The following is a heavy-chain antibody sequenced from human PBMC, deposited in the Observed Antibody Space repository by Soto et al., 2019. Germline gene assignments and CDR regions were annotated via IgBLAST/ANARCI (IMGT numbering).Heavy chain of an antibody. CDR1: RFTFSYYW. CDR3: ARENWGYYDY. Sequence: EVQLVESGGDLVQPGGALRLSCVDSRFTFSYYWMTWVRQAPGKGLEWVATLDQFGTQAFYVDAVKGRFTISRDNARNSLNLQMNRRKPEYTAFYYCARENWGYYDYWGQGSVVTVSS. D-gene: IGHD7-27*01. V-gene: IGHV3-7*03. CDR2: LDQFGTQA. J-gene: IGHJ4*02.